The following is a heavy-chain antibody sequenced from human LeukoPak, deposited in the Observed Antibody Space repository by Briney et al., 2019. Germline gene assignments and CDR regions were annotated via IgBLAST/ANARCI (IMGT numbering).Heavy chain of an antibody. J-gene: IGHJ4*02. CDR3: ARDKFSTQYRLRLGEFSD. CDR1: GGSISSSSYY. CDR2: IYYSGST. Sequence: SETLSLTCTVSGGSISSSSYYWGWSRQPPGNGLGWIGRIYYSGSTYYNPSLKSRVTISVDTSKNQFSLKLSSVTAADTAVYYCARDKFSTQYRLRLGEFSDWGQGTLVAVSS. V-gene: IGHV4-39*02. D-gene: IGHD3-16*01.